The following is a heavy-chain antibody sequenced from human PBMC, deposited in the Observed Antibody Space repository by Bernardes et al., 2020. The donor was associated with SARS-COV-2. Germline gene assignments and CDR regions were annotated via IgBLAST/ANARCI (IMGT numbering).Heavy chain of an antibody. V-gene: IGHV4-39*01. CDR1: GGSISSSSPY. D-gene: IGHD3-10*01. Sequence: SETLSLTCTVSGGSISSSSPYWGWIRQPPGKGLAWIGSISYSGSPYYNPSLKSRVTISVDTSKNQFSLKLTSVTAADTAVYYCARHYGEIGYEWYFDLWGRGTLVTVSS. J-gene: IGHJ2*01. CDR3: ARHYGEIGYEWYFDL. CDR2: ISYSGSP.